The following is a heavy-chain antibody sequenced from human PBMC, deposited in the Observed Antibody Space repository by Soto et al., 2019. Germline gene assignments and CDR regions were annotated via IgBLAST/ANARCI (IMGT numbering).Heavy chain of an antibody. CDR2: ISYDGSNK. D-gene: IGHD6-13*01. Sequence: QVQLVESGGGVVQPGRSLRLSCAASGFTFSSYGMHWVRQAPGKGLEWVAVISYDGSNKYYADSVKGRFTISRDNSKNTLYMQMSSLRAEDTALYYCAKCPGIAAAGPPFDPWGQGTLVTVSS. CDR1: GFTFSSYG. J-gene: IGHJ5*02. V-gene: IGHV3-30*18. CDR3: AKCPGIAAAGPPFDP.